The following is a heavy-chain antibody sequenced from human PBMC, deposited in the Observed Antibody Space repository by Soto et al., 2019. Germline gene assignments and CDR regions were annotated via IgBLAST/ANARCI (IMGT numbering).Heavy chain of an antibody. CDR2: INSDGSST. V-gene: IGHV3-74*01. CDR3: ARGGFGNWFDP. CDR1: GFIFSSYW. D-gene: IGHD3-3*01. J-gene: IGHJ5*02. Sequence: GESLKISCAASGFIFSSYWMHWVRQAPGKGLVWVSRINSDGSSTNYADSVKGRFTISRDNAKNTLYLQMNSLRAEDTAVYYCARGGFGNWFDPWGQGTLVTVSS.